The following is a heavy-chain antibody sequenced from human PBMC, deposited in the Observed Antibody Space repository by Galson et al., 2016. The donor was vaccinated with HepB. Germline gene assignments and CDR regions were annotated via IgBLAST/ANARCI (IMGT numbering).Heavy chain of an antibody. J-gene: IGHJ6*02. Sequence: SLRLSCAASGFTFDGYTMHWVRQAPGKGLEWVSLISWDGGHTYYADSVKGRFTISRDNSKDSLYLQMNSLRTEDTALYYCAKEKIGKFAMDVWGQGTTVTVSS. V-gene: IGHV3-43*01. CDR2: ISWDGGHT. D-gene: IGHD2/OR15-2a*01. CDR3: AKEKIGKFAMDV. CDR1: GFTFDGYT.